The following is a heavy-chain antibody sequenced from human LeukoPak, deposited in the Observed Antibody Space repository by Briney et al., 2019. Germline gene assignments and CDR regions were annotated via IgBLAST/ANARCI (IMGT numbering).Heavy chain of an antibody. CDR1: GYTFTGYY. V-gene: IGHV1-2*02. D-gene: IGHD6-13*01. CDR2: TNPNSGGT. J-gene: IGHJ6*02. Sequence: ASVKVSCKASGYTFTGYYMHWVRQAPGQGLEWMGWTNPNSGGTNYAQKFQGRVTMTRDTSTSTVYMELSSLRSEDTAVYYCARGGAAAGTQRGMDYYYYYGMDVWGQGTTVTVSS. CDR3: ARGGAAAGTQRGMDYYYYYGMDV.